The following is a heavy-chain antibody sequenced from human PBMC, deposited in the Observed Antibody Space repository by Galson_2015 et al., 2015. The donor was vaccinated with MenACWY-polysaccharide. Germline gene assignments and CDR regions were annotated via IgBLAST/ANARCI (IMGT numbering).Heavy chain of an antibody. CDR1: GFTFSRYA. J-gene: IGHJ4*02. D-gene: IGHD6-19*01. CDR3: ARKRAPIAEAADGGFDY. Sequence: SLRLSCAASGFTFSRYAMYWIRQAPGKGLEWVAVIWWDGSSEYYADSVKGRFTISRDNSKNTLYLQMNSLRGEDTAVYYCARKRAPIAEAADGGFDYWGQGTLVTVSS. CDR2: IWWDGSSE. V-gene: IGHV3-33*07.